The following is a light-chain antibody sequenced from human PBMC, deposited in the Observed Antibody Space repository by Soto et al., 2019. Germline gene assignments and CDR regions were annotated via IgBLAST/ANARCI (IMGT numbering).Light chain of an antibody. V-gene: IGKV3-15*01. CDR2: GAS. CDR1: QSVSSN. CDR3: QQYNNWPPIT. J-gene: IGKJ5*01. Sequence: EIVMPQSPATLSVSPGERVTLSCRASQSVSSNLAWYQQKPGQAPRLLIYGASTRATGVPARFSGSGSGTDFTLTISSLQSGDFAVYYCQQYNNWPPITFGQGTRLEIK.